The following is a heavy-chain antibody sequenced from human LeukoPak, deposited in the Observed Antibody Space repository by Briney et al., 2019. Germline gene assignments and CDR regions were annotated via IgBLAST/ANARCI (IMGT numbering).Heavy chain of an antibody. Sequence: GASVKVSCKASGYTFSSYGVSWVRQAPGQGLEWMGWISAHNGNTNYAQKVQGRATMTTDTSTSTAYMDLRSLRSDDTAVYYCARTIDYGDSEVLDYWGQGTLVTVSS. V-gene: IGHV1-18*01. CDR2: ISAHNGNT. CDR1: GYTFSSYG. D-gene: IGHD4-17*01. J-gene: IGHJ4*02. CDR3: ARTIDYGDSEVLDY.